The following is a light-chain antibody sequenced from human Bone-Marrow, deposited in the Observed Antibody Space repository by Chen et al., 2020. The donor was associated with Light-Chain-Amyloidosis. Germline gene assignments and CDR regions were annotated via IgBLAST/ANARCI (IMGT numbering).Light chain of an antibody. Sequence: EIVLTQSPATLSLSPGERATLSCRASQSINNYLAWYQQKPGQAPRLLIYDASNRVTGIPTRFSGSGSGTDFTLTISSLEPEDFAVYYCQQRSNWLTFGGGTKVEIK. CDR1: QSINNY. V-gene: IGKV3-11*01. CDR3: QQRSNWLT. CDR2: DAS. J-gene: IGKJ4*01.